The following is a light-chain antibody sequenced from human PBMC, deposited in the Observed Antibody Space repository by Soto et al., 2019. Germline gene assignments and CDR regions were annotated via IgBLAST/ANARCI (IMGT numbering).Light chain of an antibody. CDR2: GAS. V-gene: IGKV3D-15*01. CDR3: QQYNDWPFT. Sequence: IVTTQSPVTLSVSPGGRATLSCRASQSVISNLAWYQHKPGQAPRLLIYGASIRATGIPARFSGSGSGTEFTLTISSLQSEDFAIYFCQQYNDWPFTFGPGTKVDIK. CDR1: QSVISN. J-gene: IGKJ3*01.